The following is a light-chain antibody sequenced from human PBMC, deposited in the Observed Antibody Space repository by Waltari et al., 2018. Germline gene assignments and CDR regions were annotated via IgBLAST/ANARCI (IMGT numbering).Light chain of an antibody. CDR3: HQYGSSPWT. CDR2: DAS. V-gene: IGKV3-20*01. CDR1: QSVTSGY. J-gene: IGKJ1*01. Sequence: EIVLTQSPGTLSLSPGERATLSCRASQSVTSGYLAWYQQKPGQAPRLLIYDASSRATGIPDRFSGSGSGTDFTLTISRLEPEDFAVYFCHQYGSSPWTFGQGTRVEIK.